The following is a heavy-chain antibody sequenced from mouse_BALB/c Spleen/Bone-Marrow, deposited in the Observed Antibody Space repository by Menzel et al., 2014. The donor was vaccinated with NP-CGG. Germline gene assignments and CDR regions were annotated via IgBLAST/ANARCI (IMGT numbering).Heavy chain of an antibody. CDR3: ARGDWDDAY. CDR1: GYTFTDYW. Sequence: QVQLQQSGAELVMPGASVKMSCKASGYTFTDYWMHWVKQRPGQGLERIGAIDTSDSYTSYNQKFKGKATLTVDESSSTAYMQLSSLTSEDSAVYYCARGDWDDAYGGQGTLVTVSA. CDR2: IDTSDSYT. D-gene: IGHD4-1*01. J-gene: IGHJ3*01. V-gene: IGHV1-69*01.